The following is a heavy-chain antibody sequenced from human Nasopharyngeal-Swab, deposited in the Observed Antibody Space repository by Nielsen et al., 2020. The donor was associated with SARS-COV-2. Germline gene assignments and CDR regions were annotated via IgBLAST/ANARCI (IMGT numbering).Heavy chain of an antibody. CDR3: ARGHNTHCGGDCYSLAPDY. J-gene: IGHJ4*02. Sequence: GESLKISCAASGFTFSSYGMHWVRQAPGKGLEWVAVISYDGSNKYHADSVKGRFTISRDNSKNTLYLQMNSLRAEDTAVYYCARGHNTHCGGDCYSLAPDYWGQGTLVTVSS. CDR1: GFTFSSYG. V-gene: IGHV3-30*03. D-gene: IGHD2-21*02. CDR2: ISYDGSNK.